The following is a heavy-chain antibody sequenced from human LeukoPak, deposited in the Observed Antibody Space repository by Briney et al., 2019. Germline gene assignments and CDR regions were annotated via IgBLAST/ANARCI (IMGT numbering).Heavy chain of an antibody. Sequence: PGGSLRLSCAASGFTFSTYGMHWVRQGPGKGLEWVAVISYDGSNKYYADSVKGRFTISRDNSKDTLYLQMNSLRAEDTAVYYCAKDSSRAALYSYYYMDVWGKGTTVTVSS. J-gene: IGHJ6*03. V-gene: IGHV3-30*18. CDR1: GFTFSTYG. D-gene: IGHD2-15*01. CDR3: AKDSSRAALYSYYYMDV. CDR2: ISYDGSNK.